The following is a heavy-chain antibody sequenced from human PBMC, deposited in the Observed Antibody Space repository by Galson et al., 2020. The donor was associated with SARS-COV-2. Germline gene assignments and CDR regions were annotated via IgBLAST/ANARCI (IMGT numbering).Heavy chain of an antibody. CDR3: ARGYSSSSFVDS. Sequence: SETLSLTCTVSGGSIGKNTFYGGWIRQPPGKGLEWIGTISYDGSPYYNPSLKSRVTTSIDTSRNQFSLKLNSVSAADTAVYFCARGYSSSSFVDSWGQGTLVTVSS. CDR2: ISYDGSP. CDR1: GGSIGKNTFY. J-gene: IGHJ4*02. D-gene: IGHD6-6*01. V-gene: IGHV4-39*01.